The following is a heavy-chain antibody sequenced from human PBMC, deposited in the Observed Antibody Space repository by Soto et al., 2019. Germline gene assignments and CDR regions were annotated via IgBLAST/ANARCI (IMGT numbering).Heavy chain of an antibody. CDR2: IYHSGRS. Sequence: SETLSLTCTVSGGSINNYYWSWIRQTPGKGLEWIANIYHSGRSNYNPSLKSRVIISVDTPNNQFSLTLTSVTAADTAVYYCPRGVLPVRGDWFDPWGQVTPVTVSS. CDR3: PRGVLPVRGDWFDP. CDR1: GGSINNYY. V-gene: IGHV4-59*01. J-gene: IGHJ5*02. D-gene: IGHD1-1*01.